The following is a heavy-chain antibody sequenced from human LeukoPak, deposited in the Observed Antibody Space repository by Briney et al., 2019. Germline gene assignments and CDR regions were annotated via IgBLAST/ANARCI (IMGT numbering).Heavy chain of an antibody. J-gene: IGHJ4*02. V-gene: IGHV3-7*03. D-gene: IGHD5-18*01. CDR2: IRQDGSEK. CDR3: ARARYSYVPFDY. Sequence: GGSLRLSCAASGFTSSSYWMSWVRQAPGKGLEWVANIRQDGSEKYYVDSVKGRFTISRDNAKNSLYLQMNSLRAEDTAVYYCARARYSYVPFDYWGQGTLVTVSS. CDR1: GFTSSSYW.